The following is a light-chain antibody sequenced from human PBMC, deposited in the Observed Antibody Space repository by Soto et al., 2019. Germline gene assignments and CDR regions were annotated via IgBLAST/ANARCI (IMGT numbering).Light chain of an antibody. Sequence: EIVMTQSPATLSVSPGERATLSCRASQSVSSNLAWYQQKPGQAPRLLIYGASTRATGIPARFSGSGSGTEFTLTISSLQSEDFAVYYCQQFGSPFTFGPGTKVDIK. CDR2: GAS. V-gene: IGKV3-15*01. CDR3: QQFGSPFT. CDR1: QSVSSN. J-gene: IGKJ3*01.